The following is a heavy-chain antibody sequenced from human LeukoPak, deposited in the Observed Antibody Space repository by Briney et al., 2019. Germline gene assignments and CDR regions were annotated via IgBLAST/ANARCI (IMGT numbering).Heavy chain of an antibody. J-gene: IGHJ4*02. CDR3: ARGWSSSWYFY. D-gene: IGHD6-13*01. CDR1: VFTFDDYG. Sequence: LSGGSLRLSCAASVFTFDDYGMSWVRQAPGKGLEWVSGINWNGGSTGYADSVKGRFTISRDNAKNSLYLQMNSLRAEDTALYYCARGWSSSWYFYWGQGTLVTVSS. CDR2: INWNGGST. V-gene: IGHV3-20*04.